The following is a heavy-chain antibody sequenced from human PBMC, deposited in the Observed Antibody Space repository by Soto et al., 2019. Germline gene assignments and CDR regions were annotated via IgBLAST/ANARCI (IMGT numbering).Heavy chain of an antibody. J-gene: IGHJ6*02. V-gene: IGHV3-30*04. Sequence: GGSLRLSCTASGFLFNTYAMHWVRQAPAKGLEWVAVISYDARNTYYADSVKGRFTISRDNSKNALYLQMDSLRPEDTAVYYCARPGSGCDVLTGQYFFYFHAVDVWGQGTTVTVSS. CDR2: ISYDARNT. D-gene: IGHD3-9*01. CDR1: GFLFNTYA. CDR3: ARPGSGCDVLTGQYFFYFHAVDV.